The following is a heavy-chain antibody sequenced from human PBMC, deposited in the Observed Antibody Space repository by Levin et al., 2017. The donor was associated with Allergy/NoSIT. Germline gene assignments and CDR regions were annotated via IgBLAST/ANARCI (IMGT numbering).Heavy chain of an antibody. CDR3: ARDSYCSSTSCYRGAGKYYYGMDV. V-gene: IGHV3-33*01. CDR1: GFTFSSYG. J-gene: IGHJ6*02. D-gene: IGHD2-2*01. Sequence: PGGSLRLSCAASGFTFSSYGMHWVRQAPGKGLEWVAVIWYDGSNKYYADSVKGRFTISRDNSKNTLYLQMNSLRAEDTAVYYCARDSYCSSTSCYRGAGKYYYGMDVWGQGTTVTVSS. CDR2: IWYDGSNK.